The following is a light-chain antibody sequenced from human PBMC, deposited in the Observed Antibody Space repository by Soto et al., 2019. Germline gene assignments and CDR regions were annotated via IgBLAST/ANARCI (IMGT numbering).Light chain of an antibody. V-gene: IGLV2-23*01. CDR3: CSYAGSSTWV. Sequence: QSALTQPASVSGSPGQSITISCTGTSSDVGIYNLVSWYQQHPGKAPKLMIYEGSKRPSGVSNRFSGSKSGITASLTISGLQAEDEADYYCCSYAGSSTWVFGGGTKLPVL. J-gene: IGLJ3*02. CDR1: SSDVGIYNL. CDR2: EGS.